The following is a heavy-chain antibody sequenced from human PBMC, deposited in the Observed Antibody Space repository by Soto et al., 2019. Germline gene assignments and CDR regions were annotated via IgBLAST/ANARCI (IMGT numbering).Heavy chain of an antibody. CDR3: ARDRDTAMVSDAFDI. CDR1: GGSISSGDYY. D-gene: IGHD5-18*01. CDR2: IYYSGNT. Sequence: QVQLQESGPGLVKPSQTLSLTCTVSGGSISSGDYYWSWIRQPPGKGLEWIGYIYYSGNTYYNPSLQSRVIMSVDTSKNQFSLRLSSVTAADTAVYYCARDRDTAMVSDAFDIWGQGTLVTVSS. J-gene: IGHJ3*02. V-gene: IGHV4-30-4*01.